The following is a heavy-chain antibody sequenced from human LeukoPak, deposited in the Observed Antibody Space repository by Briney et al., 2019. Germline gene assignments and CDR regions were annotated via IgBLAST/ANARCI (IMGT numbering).Heavy chain of an antibody. CDR3: ARSGVPGAMTWFDP. D-gene: IGHD2-2*01. V-gene: IGHV5-51*01. CDR1: GYSFTTYW. CDR2: IFPGDSDT. Sequence: GESLKISCKGSGYSFTTYWIGWVRQMPGKGLEWMGIIFPGDSDTRYSPSFQGQVTISADKSINAAYLQWRSLKASDTAMYYCARSGVPGAMTWFDPWGQGALVTVSS. J-gene: IGHJ5*02.